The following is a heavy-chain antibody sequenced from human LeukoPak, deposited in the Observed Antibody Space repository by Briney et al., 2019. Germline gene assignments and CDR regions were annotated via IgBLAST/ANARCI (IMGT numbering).Heavy chain of an antibody. CDR2: MNPNSGNT. J-gene: IGHJ4*02. D-gene: IGHD5-24*01. Sequence: ASVKVSFKASGYTFTSNDINWVRQAPGQGLEWMRWMNPNSGNTGYAQKFQVRVTMTRNTSITTAYMELSSLRSGDPAVYYCARGSRRDGYNTLFDYWGQGTLVTVSS. V-gene: IGHV1-8*01. CDR3: ARGSRRDGYNTLFDY. CDR1: GYTFTSND.